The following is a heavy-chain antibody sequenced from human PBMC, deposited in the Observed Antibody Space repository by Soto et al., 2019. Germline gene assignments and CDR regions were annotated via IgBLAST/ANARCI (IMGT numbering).Heavy chain of an antibody. CDR2: ISGSGGST. V-gene: IGHV3-23*01. CDR1: GFTFSSYA. J-gene: IGHJ6*02. CDR3: AKSSNYYYYGMDV. Sequence: EVQLLESGGGLVQPGGSLRLSCAASGFTFSSYAMSWVRQAPGKGLEWVSAISGSGGSTYYADSVKGRFTISRDNSKNTLYLQTNSLRAEDTAVYYCAKSSNYYYYGMDVWGQGTTVTVSS. D-gene: IGHD2-2*01.